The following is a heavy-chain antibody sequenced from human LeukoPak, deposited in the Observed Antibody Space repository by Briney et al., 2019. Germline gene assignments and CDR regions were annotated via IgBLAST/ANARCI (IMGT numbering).Heavy chain of an antibody. J-gene: IGHJ6*02. D-gene: IGHD6-13*01. CDR3: ASGIAAALDGMDV. V-gene: IGHV3-53*01. Sequence: GGSLRLSCAASGFTFSSYAMSWVRQAPGKGLEWVSVIYSGGSTYYADSVKGRFTISRDNSKNTLYLQMNSLRAEDTAVYYCASGIAAALDGMDVWGQGTTVTVSS. CDR2: IYSGGST. CDR1: GFTFSSYA.